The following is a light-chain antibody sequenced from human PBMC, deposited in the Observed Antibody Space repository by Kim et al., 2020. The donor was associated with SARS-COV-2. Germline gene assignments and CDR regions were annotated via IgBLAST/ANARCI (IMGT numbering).Light chain of an antibody. CDR2: DVS. CDR3: TSYTSSSTWV. V-gene: IGLV2-14*03. CDR1: SSAVGGYNY. J-gene: IGLJ3*02. Sequence: GRSITLYCTGTSSAVGGYNYVSWYQQHPGKAPKLMIYDVSNRPSGVSNRFSGSKAGNTASLTISGLQAEDEADYYCTSYTSSSTWVFGGGTQLTVL.